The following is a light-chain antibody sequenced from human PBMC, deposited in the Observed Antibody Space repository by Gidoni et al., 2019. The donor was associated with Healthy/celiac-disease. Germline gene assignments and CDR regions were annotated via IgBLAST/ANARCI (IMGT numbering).Light chain of an antibody. V-gene: IGKV1-8*01. J-gene: IGKJ1*01. CDR3: QQYYSYPAGT. CDR1: QGISSY. CDR2: AAS. Sequence: AIRMTQSPSSLSASTGDRVTITCRASQGISSYLAWYQQKPGKAPKLLIYAASTLQSGVPSRFSGSGSGTDFTLTISCLQSEDFATYYCQQYYSYPAGTFXQXTKVXIK.